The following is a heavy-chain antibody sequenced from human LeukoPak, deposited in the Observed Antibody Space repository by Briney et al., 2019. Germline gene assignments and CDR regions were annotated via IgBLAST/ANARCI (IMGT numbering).Heavy chain of an antibody. D-gene: IGHD3-3*01. CDR2: INWNGGST. CDR3: ARVKIAYDFWSGYLPFDP. Sequence: GGSLRLSCAASGFTFDDYGMSWVRQAPGKGLEWVSSINWNGGSTGYADSVKGRFTISRDNAKNSLYLQMNSLRAEDTALYYCARVKIAYDFWSGYLPFDPWGQGTLVTDSS. V-gene: IGHV3-20*04. CDR1: GFTFDDYG. J-gene: IGHJ5*02.